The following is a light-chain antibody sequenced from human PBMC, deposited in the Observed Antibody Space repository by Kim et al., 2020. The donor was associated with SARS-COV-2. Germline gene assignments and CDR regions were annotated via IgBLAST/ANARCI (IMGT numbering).Light chain of an antibody. Sequence: AAVGDRVTITCQASQDITNWLVWYQQKPGKAPKLLIYDASSLETGVPSRFNGSGSGTDFTLTISSLQTEDIATYDCQQHNNLQLTFGGGTKVDIK. CDR2: DAS. J-gene: IGKJ4*02. V-gene: IGKV1-33*01. CDR3: QQHNNLQLT. CDR1: QDITNW.